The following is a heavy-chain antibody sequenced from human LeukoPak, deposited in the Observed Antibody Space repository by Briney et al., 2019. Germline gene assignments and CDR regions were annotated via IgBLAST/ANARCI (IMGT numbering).Heavy chain of an antibody. CDR2: IKSKTDGGTT. D-gene: IGHD3-22*01. Sequence: GGSLRLSCAASGFTFSDAWMTWVRQAPGKGLEWVGRIKSKTDGGTTDYAAPVKGRFTISRDDSKNTLYLQMNSLKTEDTAVYYCTTDNYYDSGTGWFDPWGQGTLVTVSS. V-gene: IGHV3-15*01. J-gene: IGHJ5*02. CDR3: TTDNYYDSGTGWFDP. CDR1: GFTFSDAW.